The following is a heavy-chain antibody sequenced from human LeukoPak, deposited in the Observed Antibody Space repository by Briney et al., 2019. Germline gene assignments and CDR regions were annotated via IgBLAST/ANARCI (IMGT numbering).Heavy chain of an antibody. Sequence: SETLSLTCAVPGGSISSGGYSWSWIRQPPGKGLEWIGYIYHSGSTYYNPSLKSRVTISVDRSKNQFSLKLSSVTAADTAVYYCARGLTVGTVTYFDYWGQGTLVTVSS. V-gene: IGHV4-30-2*01. J-gene: IGHJ4*02. CDR3: ARGLTVGTVTYFDY. D-gene: IGHD4-23*01. CDR2: IYHSGST. CDR1: GGSISSGGYS.